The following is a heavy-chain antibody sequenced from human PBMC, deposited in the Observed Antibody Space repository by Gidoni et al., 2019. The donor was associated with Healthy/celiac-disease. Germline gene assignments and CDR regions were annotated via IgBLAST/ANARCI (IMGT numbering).Heavy chain of an antibody. D-gene: IGHD3-22*01. J-gene: IGHJ4*02. CDR1: GVTFSSYA. CDR2: LSGSGGST. V-gene: IGHV3-23*01. Sequence: EVQRLESGGGVVEPGGSLRRSWAAPGVTFSSYALSWVRQAPGKGLEWVSGLSGSGGSTSYADAVKGRFTISRDNSKNTLYLQMTSLRAEDTAVYYCAKPPITMIVVGGFGYWGQGTLVTVSS. CDR3: AKPPITMIVVGGFGY.